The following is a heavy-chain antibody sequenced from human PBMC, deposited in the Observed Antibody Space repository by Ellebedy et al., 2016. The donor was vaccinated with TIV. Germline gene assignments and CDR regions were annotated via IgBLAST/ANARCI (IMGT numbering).Heavy chain of an antibody. CDR2: IKGDGSET. J-gene: IGHJ5*02. CDR1: GFSFSTYW. CDR3: AGGTGWLTYH. D-gene: IGHD5-18*01. Sequence: GESLKISXTASGFSFSTYWMNWVRQAPGQGLEWVATIKGDGSETLYVDSVKGRFTISRDNTKNSLSLQMRSLRDEDTAVYYCAGGTGWLTYHWGQGTLVTVSS. V-gene: IGHV3-7*04.